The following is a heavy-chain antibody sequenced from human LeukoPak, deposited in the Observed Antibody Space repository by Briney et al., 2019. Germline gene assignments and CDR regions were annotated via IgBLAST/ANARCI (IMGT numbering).Heavy chain of an antibody. Sequence: GGSLRLSCPASGFIFSSYWMHWVRQAPGNGLVWVSRANGDASYTDYADSVKGRFTISRDNARNTLYLQMHSLRAEDTAVYYCVRDGDDYNFDYWGQGSLVTVSS. D-gene: IGHD5-24*01. CDR3: VRDGDDYNFDY. J-gene: IGHJ4*02. V-gene: IGHV3-74*01. CDR2: ANGDASYT. CDR1: GFIFSSYW.